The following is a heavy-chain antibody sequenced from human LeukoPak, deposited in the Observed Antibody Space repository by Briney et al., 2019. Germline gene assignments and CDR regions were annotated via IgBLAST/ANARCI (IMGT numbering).Heavy chain of an antibody. V-gene: IGHV4-59*08. J-gene: IGHJ4*02. CDR1: GGSISSYY. Sequence: SETLSLTCTVSGGSISSYYWSWIRQPPGKGLEWIGYIYYSGSTNYNPSLKSRVTISVDTSKNQFSLKLSSVTAADTAVYYCARGSGSYRAEDYWGQGTLVTVSS. CDR3: ARGSGSYRAEDY. CDR2: IYYSGST. D-gene: IGHD3-10*01.